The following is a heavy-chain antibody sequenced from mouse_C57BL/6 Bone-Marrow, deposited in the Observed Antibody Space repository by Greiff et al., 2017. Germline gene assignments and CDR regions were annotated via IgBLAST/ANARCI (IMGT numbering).Heavy chain of an antibody. Sequence: QVQLQPSGAELARPGASVKMSCKASGYTFTSYTMHWVKQRPGQGLEWIGYINPSSGYTKYNQKFKDKATLTADKSSSTAYMQLSSLTSEDSAVYYCARWGLYYGNYVGRYAMDYWGQGTSVTVSS. CDR3: ARWGLYYGNYVGRYAMDY. V-gene: IGHV1-4*01. D-gene: IGHD2-1*01. J-gene: IGHJ4*01. CDR1: GYTFTSYT. CDR2: INPSSGYT.